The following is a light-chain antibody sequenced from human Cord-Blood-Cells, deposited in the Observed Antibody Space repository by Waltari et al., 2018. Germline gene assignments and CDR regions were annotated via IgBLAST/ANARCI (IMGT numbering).Light chain of an antibody. J-gene: IGLJ3*02. CDR1: SGINVVTYR. V-gene: IGLV5-45*02. CDR3: MIWHSSAWV. CDR2: YKSDSDK. Sequence: QAVLTQPSSLSASPGASASLTCTLRSGINVVTYRIYWYQQKPGSPPQYLLRYKSDSDKQQCSGVPVRFSGSKDASANAGMLLISGLQSEDEADYYCMIWHSSAWVFGGGTKLTVL.